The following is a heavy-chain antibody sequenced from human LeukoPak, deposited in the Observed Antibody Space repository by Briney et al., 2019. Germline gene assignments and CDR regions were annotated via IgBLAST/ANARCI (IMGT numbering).Heavy chain of an antibody. D-gene: IGHD6-19*01. Sequence: PSETLSLTCTVSGGSISSGSYYWSWIRQPAGKGLEWIGRIYTSGSTNYNPSLKSRVTISVDTSKNQFFLKLSSVTAADTAVYYCARDPYSSGWYDYWGQGTLVTVSS. CDR2: IYTSGST. V-gene: IGHV4-61*02. CDR1: GGSISSGSYY. J-gene: IGHJ4*02. CDR3: ARDPYSSGWYDY.